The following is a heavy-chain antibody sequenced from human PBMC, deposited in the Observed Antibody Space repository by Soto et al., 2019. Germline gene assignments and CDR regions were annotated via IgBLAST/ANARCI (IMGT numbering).Heavy chain of an antibody. CDR2: IYYSGST. V-gene: IGHV4-61*01. D-gene: IGHD3-3*01. CDR1: GHSSYTFICY. Sequence: TPSRTSSPPGHSSYTFICYWRIVPEPAGKGLEWIGYIYYSGSTKYNPSLKSRVTISVDRSKNQFSLRLSSVTTADTAVYDGARVWNGNSGALHSVDDCGQATMFTVS. J-gene: IGHJ4*02. CDR3: ARVWNGNSGALHSVDD.